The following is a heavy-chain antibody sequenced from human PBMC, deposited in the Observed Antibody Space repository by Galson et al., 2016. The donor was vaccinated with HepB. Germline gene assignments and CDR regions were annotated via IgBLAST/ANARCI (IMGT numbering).Heavy chain of an antibody. CDR3: ARDSAVGATEFYFGMDV. Sequence: WMGGITPIFGTTNYAQRFQGRITITADESTSTAYMELSSLRSEDTAVYYCARDSAVGATEFYFGMDVWGQGTTVTVSS. J-gene: IGHJ6*02. CDR2: ITPIFGTT. D-gene: IGHD1-26*01. V-gene: IGHV1-69*01.